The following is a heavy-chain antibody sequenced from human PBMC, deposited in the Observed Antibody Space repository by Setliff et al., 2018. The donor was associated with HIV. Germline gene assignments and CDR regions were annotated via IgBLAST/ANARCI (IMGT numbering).Heavy chain of an antibody. Sequence: PSETLSLTCAFYGASFTDYYWNWTRQPPGKGLEWIGEIHHTGHINYNPSFKSRVTMSLDMSTNQFSLKMASMTAADSAVYYCARFDVTPMTTRDYWGQGTQVTVSS. CDR2: IHHTGHI. CDR1: GASFTDYY. J-gene: IGHJ4*02. V-gene: IGHV4-34*01. D-gene: IGHD4-17*01. CDR3: ARFDVTPMTTRDY.